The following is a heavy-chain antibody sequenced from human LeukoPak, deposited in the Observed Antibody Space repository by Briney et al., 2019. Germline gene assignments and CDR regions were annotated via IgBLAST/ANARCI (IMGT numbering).Heavy chain of an antibody. Sequence: GASVKVSCTASGYTFTGYYMHWVRQAPGQGLEWMGRINPNSGGTNYAQKFQGRVTMTRDTSISTAYMELSSLRSDDTAVYYCARFSGGYSSGWYLDDYWGQGTLVTVSS. J-gene: IGHJ4*02. V-gene: IGHV1-2*06. CDR2: INPNSGGT. D-gene: IGHD6-19*01. CDR3: ARFSGGYSSGWYLDDY. CDR1: GYTFTGYY.